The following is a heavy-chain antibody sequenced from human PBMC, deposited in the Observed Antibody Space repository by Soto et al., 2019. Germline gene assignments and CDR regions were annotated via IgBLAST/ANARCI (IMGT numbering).Heavy chain of an antibody. CDR2: IYHSGST. Sequence: PSETLSLTCAVSGGSISSSNWWSWVRQPPGKGLEWIGEIYHSGSTNYNPSLKSRVTISVDKSKNQFSLKLSSVTAADTAVYYCARGRYTMVRGVIIDDCAQGTLVTVSS. J-gene: IGHJ4*02. V-gene: IGHV4-4*02. D-gene: IGHD3-10*01. CDR1: GGSISSSNW. CDR3: ARGRYTMVRGVIIDD.